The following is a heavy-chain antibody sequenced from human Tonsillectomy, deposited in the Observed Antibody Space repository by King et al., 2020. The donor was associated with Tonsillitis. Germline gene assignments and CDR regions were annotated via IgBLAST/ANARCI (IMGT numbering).Heavy chain of an antibody. CDR1: GYTFDIFW. Sequence: VQLVESGPEVKKPGESLKISCQGSGYTFDIFWIAWVRQLPGRGLEWLGNINPGDSDTNYSPSFKGQVTISVDRSISAVYLQLSSLKASDTATYYCARQSVGDIDFWGQGTLVTVSS. J-gene: IGHJ4*02. CDR3: ARQSVGDIDF. D-gene: IGHD2-21*02. V-gene: IGHV5-51*01. CDR2: INPGDSDT.